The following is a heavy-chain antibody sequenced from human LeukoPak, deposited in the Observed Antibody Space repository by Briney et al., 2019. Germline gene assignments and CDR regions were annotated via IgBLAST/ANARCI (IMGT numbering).Heavy chain of an antibody. D-gene: IGHD1-26*01. J-gene: IGHJ4*02. CDR2: INPNSGDT. CDR3: ARDAWLVGTTNLYYFDY. V-gene: IGHV1-2*02. Sequence: ASVKVSCKASECTFTDYYMHWVRQAPGQGLEWMGWINPNSGDTNYAQKFQDRVTMTRDPSISTAYMALTRLRSDDTAVYYCARDAWLVGTTNLYYFDYWGQGTLVTVSS. CDR1: ECTFTDYY.